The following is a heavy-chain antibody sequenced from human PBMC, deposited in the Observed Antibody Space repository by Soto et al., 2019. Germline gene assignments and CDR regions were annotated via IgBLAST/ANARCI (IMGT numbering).Heavy chain of an antibody. J-gene: IGHJ4*02. V-gene: IGHV1-8*01. CDR2: MNPNTGNT. D-gene: IGHD3-9*01. CDR3: ARGITYYGILTASYFGGEYFDF. CDR1: EYTFINYD. Sequence: GASVKVSCKASEYTFINYDINWVRQAPGQGLEWLGWMNPNTGNTGYAQKFQGRVTMTRNTSINTAFMELSSLRSEDTAVYYCARGITYYGILTASYFGGEYFDFWGQGTLVTVSS.